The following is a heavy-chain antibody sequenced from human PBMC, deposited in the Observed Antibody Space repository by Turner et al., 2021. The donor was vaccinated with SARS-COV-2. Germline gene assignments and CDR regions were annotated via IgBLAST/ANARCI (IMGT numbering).Heavy chain of an antibody. J-gene: IGHJ6*02. CDR3: ARHQGSTSGYDHGMNV. V-gene: IGHV4-59*08. CDR1: GDSISSKS. Sequence: QVQLQESGPGLVRPSETLSPTCTVSGDSISSKSWSWIRQSPARGREWIGYFYKIGSIDYNPTRRSLVTISVDTSKNQLSLNLISMTAAATAVYYCARHQGSTSGYDHGMNVWGQGTAVIVSS. D-gene: IGHD1-1*01. CDR2: FYKIGSI.